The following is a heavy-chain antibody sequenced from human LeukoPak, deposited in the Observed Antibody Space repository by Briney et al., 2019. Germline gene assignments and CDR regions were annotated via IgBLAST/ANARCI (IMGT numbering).Heavy chain of an antibody. CDR3: ARDFGRYLSPASFDP. Sequence: SETLSLTCAVYGGSFSGYYWSWIRQPPGKGLEWIGEINHSGSTNYNPSLKSRVTISVDTSKNQFSLKLSSVTAADTAVYYCARDFGRYLSPASFDPWGQGTLVTVSS. CDR2: INHSGST. CDR1: GGSFSGYY. D-gene: IGHD3-10*01. V-gene: IGHV4-34*01. J-gene: IGHJ5*02.